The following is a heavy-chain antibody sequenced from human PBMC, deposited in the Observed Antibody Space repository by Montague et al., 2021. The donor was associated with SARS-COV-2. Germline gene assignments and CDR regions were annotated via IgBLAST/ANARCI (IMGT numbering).Heavy chain of an antibody. Sequence: SETLSLTCAVHSGSFSTYSWNWIRQPPGKGLEWIGEIHHGGSTNYNPSLKSRVTISADTSKNQFSLKLTSVAAADTAVYYCARLGDGVVPSPILGVGPYYSYYYMDVWGKGTTVTVS. CDR1: SGSFSTYS. J-gene: IGHJ6*03. CDR2: IHHGGST. D-gene: IGHD3-10*01. CDR3: ARLGDGVVPSPILGVGPYYSYYYMDV. V-gene: IGHV4-34*01.